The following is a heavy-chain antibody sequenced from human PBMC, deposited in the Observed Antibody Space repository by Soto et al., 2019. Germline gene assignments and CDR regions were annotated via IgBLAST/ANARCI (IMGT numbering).Heavy chain of an antibody. D-gene: IGHD2-2*01. V-gene: IGHV5-51*01. J-gene: IGHJ4*02. CDR1: GCSRPHNR. Sequence: PVEPLRIHCSGLGCSRPHNRIRRVLKMAANSQESRGIIYPGDSDTRYSASCQGEVTIPADKSIGTAYLQWSSLKASDTAMYYCARGLRYCSSTSCFRGGYCLDYWGQGTLVTVSS. CDR3: ARGLRYCSSTSCFRGGYCLDY. CDR2: IYPGDSDT.